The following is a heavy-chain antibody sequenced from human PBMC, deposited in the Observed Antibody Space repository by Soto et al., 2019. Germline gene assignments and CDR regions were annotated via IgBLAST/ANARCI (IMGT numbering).Heavy chain of an antibody. CDR3: ARDRVLLWFGDTPGYFDY. CDR1: GYTFTSYG. D-gene: IGHD3-10*01. V-gene: IGHV1-18*01. CDR2: ISAYNGNT. J-gene: IGHJ4*02. Sequence: SVKVSCKASGYTFTSYGISWVRQAPGQGLEWMGWISAYNGNTNYAQKLQGRVTMTTDTSTSTAYMELRSLRSDDTAVYYCARDRVLLWFGDTPGYFDYWGQGTLVTVSS.